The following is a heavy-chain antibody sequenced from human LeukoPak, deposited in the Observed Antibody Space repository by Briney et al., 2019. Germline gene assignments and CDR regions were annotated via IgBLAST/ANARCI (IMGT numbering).Heavy chain of an antibody. CDR1: GGTFSSYA. D-gene: IGHD2-2*01. Sequence: SVKVSCKASGGTFSSYAISWVRQAPGQGLEWMGGIIPIFGTANYAQKFQGRVTMTRDTSISTAYMELSRLRSDDTAVYYCARARIVVVPADYYYYYMDVWGKGTTVTVSS. V-gene: IGHV1-69*05. CDR2: IIPIFGTA. J-gene: IGHJ6*03. CDR3: ARARIVVVPADYYYYYMDV.